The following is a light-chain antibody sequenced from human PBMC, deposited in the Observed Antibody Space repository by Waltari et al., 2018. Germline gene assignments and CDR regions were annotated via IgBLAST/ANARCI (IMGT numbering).Light chain of an antibody. Sequence: DIQMTQSPSTLSASVGDRVTITCRASQNINTWLAWHQQKPGKAPKLLIYKASSLESGVPSRCSGSGSGREFTLTISSLQPDDFATYYCLQYNGEPRTFGQGTKVEVK. CDR1: QNINTW. J-gene: IGKJ1*01. V-gene: IGKV1-5*03. CDR3: LQYNGEPRT. CDR2: KAS.